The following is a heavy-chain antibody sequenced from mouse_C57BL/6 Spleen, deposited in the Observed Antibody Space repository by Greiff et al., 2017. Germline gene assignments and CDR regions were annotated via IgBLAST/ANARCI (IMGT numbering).Heavy chain of an antibody. CDR1: GFSLTSYG. J-gene: IGHJ4*01. CDR3: ANTPAYCSNYGYYCAMDY. D-gene: IGHD2-5*01. Sequence: QVQLQQSGPGLVQPSQSLSITCTVSGFSLTSYGVHWVRQSPGTGLEWLGVIWRGGSTDYNAAFMSRLSTTKDNSKSQVFIKMNSLQADDTAIYYCANTPAYCSNYGYYCAMDYWGQGTSVTVSS. CDR2: IWRGGST. V-gene: IGHV2-5*01.